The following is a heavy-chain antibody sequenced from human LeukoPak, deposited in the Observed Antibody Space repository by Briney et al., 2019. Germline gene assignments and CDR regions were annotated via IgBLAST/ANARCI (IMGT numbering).Heavy chain of an antibody. D-gene: IGHD5-12*01. J-gene: IGHJ4*02. CDR3: VRAYSGFSSRGFDY. V-gene: IGHV3-33*01. Sequence: QSGRSLRLSCAASGFTFSSYGFHWVRQAPGKGLEWVADIWYDGSNKYYADSVKGRFTISRDNSKNTVSLQMSSLRAEDTAVYYRVRAYSGFSSRGFDYWGQGTLVSVSP. CDR1: GFTFSSYG. CDR2: IWYDGSNK.